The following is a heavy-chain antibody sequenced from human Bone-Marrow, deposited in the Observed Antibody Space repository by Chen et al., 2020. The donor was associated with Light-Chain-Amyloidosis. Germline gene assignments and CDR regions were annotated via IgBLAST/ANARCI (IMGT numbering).Heavy chain of an antibody. J-gene: IGHJ6*02. CDR1: GFTFSSYA. D-gene: IGHD5-12*01. V-gene: IGHV3-23*01. CDR3: AKGKSGYDSRSPTDV. Sequence: EVQLLESGGGLVQPGGSLRLSRAASGFTFSSYAMSWVRQAPGKGLEWVSAISGSGGSTYYADSVKGRFTISRDNSKNTLYLQMNSLRAEDTAVYYCAKGKSGYDSRSPTDVWGQGTTVTVSS. CDR2: ISGSGGST.